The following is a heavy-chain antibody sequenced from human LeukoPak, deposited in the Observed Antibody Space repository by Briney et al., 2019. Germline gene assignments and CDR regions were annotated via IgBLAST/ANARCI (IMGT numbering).Heavy chain of an antibody. V-gene: IGHV1-18*01. CDR2: VSANSGNT. CDR3: AREVNYAFDY. CDR1: GYTFTRNG. Sequence: GSSLTVSYMPSGYTFTRNGIRWMRQAPGQGLAWMGWVSANSGNTNYAQKFQRRVTMTADTSTSTADMELRSLRSDDTAVYYCAREVNYAFDYWGQGTPVSVSS. D-gene: IGHD3-16*01. J-gene: IGHJ4*02.